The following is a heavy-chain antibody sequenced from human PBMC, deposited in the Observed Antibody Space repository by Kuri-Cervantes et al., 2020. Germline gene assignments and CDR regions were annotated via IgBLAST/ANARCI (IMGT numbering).Heavy chain of an antibody. CDR3: ARDSSSWYYYYYYMDV. Sequence: GGSLRLSCAASAFTFRNYWMSWVRQAPGKGLEWVANINQPGNEKYYLDSVKGRFTISRDNAKNSLYLQMNSLRAEDTAVYYCARDSSSWYYYYYYMDVWGKGTTVTVSS. D-gene: IGHD6-13*01. J-gene: IGHJ6*03. CDR2: INQPGNEK. CDR1: AFTFRNYW. V-gene: IGHV3-7*01.